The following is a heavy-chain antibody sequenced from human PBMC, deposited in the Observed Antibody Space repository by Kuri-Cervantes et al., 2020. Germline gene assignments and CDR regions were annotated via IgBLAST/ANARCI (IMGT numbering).Heavy chain of an antibody. CDR1: GFTFSRCG. D-gene: IGHD5-18*01. J-gene: IGHJ6*03. Sequence: GESLKISCRTSGFTFSRCGMHWMRQAPGKGLQWVAFIKHDGSGKYYADSVKGRFTISRDNSKNTLYLQMNSLRAEDTAVYYCAKDGPAMVIYYYMDVWGKGTTVTVSS. CDR2: IKHDGSGK. CDR3: AKDGPAMVIYYYMDV. V-gene: IGHV3-30*02.